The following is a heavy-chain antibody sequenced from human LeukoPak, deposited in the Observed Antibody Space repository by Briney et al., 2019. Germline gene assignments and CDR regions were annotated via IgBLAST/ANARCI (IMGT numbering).Heavy chain of an antibody. J-gene: IGHJ4*02. D-gene: IGHD6-13*01. CDR2: INHSGSN. Sequence: PSETLSLTCAVYGGSFSGYYWTWIRQPPGKGLEWIGEINHSGSNNYNPSLKSRVTISVDTSKNHFSLKLSSVTAADTAVYYCARGFGLAAAGADYWGQGTLVTVSS. V-gene: IGHV4-34*01. CDR3: ARGFGLAAAGADY. CDR1: GGSFSGYY.